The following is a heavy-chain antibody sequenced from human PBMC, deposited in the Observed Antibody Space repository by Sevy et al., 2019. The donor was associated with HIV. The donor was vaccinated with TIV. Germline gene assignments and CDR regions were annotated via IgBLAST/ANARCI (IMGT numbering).Heavy chain of an antibody. D-gene: IGHD6-19*01. CDR3: ASQGGWYYFDY. V-gene: IGHV3-33*01. CDR1: GFTFSRTG. Sequence: GGSLRLSCAASGFTFSRTGMHWVRQAPGKGLKWVALIWYDGSKKYYGDAVKGRFTISRDNSKNIVYLQMNSLRGDDTAVYYCASQGGWYYFDYWGQGTLVTVSS. J-gene: IGHJ4*02. CDR2: IWYDGSKK.